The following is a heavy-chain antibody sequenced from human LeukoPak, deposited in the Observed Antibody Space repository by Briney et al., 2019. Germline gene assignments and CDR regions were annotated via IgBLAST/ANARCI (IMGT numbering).Heavy chain of an antibody. CDR2: INHSGST. J-gene: IGHJ4*02. CDR3: ARGSMVLLWFGELFRYYFDY. D-gene: IGHD3-10*01. Sequence: SETLSLTCAVYGGSFSGYYWSWIRQPPGKGLEWTGEINHSGSTNYNPSLKSRVTISVDTSKNQFSLKLSSVTAADTAVYYCARGSMVLLWFGELFRYYFDYWGQGTLVTVSS. V-gene: IGHV4-34*01. CDR1: GGSFSGYY.